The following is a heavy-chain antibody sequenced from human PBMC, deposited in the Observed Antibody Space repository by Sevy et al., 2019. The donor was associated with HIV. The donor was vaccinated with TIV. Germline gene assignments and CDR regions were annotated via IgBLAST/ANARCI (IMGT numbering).Heavy chain of an antibody. D-gene: IGHD3-22*01. CDR2: ISAYNGNT. CDR3: ARGPRKYYDSSGYYYPPSY. CDR1: GYTFTSYG. V-gene: IGHV1-18*01. Sequence: ASMKVSCEASGYTFTSYGIIWVRQAPGQGLEWMGWISAYNGNTNYAQRLQGRVTMTTDTSTSTAYMERTSLRSDDTAVYYCARGPRKYYDSSGYYYPPSYWGQGTLVTVSS. J-gene: IGHJ4*02.